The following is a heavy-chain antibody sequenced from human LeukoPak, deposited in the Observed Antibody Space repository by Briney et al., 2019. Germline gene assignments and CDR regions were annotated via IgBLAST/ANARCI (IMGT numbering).Heavy chain of an antibody. CDR1: GFTVSSDY. D-gene: IGHD1-26*01. V-gene: IGHV3-53*01. Sequence: QTGGSLRLSCAASGFTVSSDYMSWVRQAPGKGLEWVSVIYSGGSTYYADSVKGRFTISRDNSKNTLYLQMNSLRAEDTAVYYCAKDQSGSYDYWGQGTLVTVSS. J-gene: IGHJ4*02. CDR2: IYSGGST. CDR3: AKDQSGSYDY.